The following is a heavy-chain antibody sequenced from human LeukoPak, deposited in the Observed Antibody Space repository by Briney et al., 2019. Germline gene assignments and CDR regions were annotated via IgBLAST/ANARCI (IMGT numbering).Heavy chain of an antibody. D-gene: IGHD3-22*01. J-gene: IGHJ4*02. CDR2: IYYSGST. CDR3: ARDQYYYDSSGLDY. V-gene: IGHV4-59*01. CDR1: GGSISSYY. Sequence: SETLSLTCTVSGGSISSYYWSWIRQPPGKGLEWIGYIYYSGSTNYNPSLKSRVTISVDTSKNQLSLKLSSVTAADTAVYYCARDQYYYDSSGLDYWGQGTLVTVSS.